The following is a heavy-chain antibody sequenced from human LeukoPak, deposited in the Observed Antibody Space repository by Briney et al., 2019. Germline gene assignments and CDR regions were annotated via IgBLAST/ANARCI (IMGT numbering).Heavy chain of an antibody. J-gene: IGHJ4*02. V-gene: IGHV3-23*01. CDR3: ATYRQVLLPFES. Sequence: QPGGSLRLSCAASGFTFSTFAMIWVRQPPGKGLEWVSSIFPSGGEIHYADSVKGRFTIFRDNSKSTLTPQINSLRAEDTAIYYCATYRQVLLPFESWGQGTLVTVSS. CDR2: IFPSGGEI. D-gene: IGHD2-8*02. CDR1: GFTFSTFA.